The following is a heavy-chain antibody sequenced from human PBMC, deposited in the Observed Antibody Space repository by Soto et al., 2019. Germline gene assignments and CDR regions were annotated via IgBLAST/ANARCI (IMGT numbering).Heavy chain of an antibody. CDR1: GFIFSISP. CDR2: ISYDGTNK. CDR3: ARDPKTSGGQHWAFNYFDS. Sequence: GGSLRLSSAASGFIFSISPMHWVRQAPGKGPEWVALISYDGTNKFYADAVKGRFTISRDNSKSTLYLQVDSLRPEDAAVYYCARDPKTSGGQHWAFNYFDSWGQGTLVTVSS. D-gene: IGHD7-27*01. V-gene: IGHV3-30-3*01. J-gene: IGHJ4*02.